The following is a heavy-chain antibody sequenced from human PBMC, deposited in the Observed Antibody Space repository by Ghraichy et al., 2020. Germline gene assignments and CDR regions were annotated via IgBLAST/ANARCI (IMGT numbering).Heavy chain of an antibody. CDR1: GFIFNYYS. Sequence: GGSLRLSCAASGFIFNYYSMNWVRQAPGKGLEWVSSISRSSDSIHYADSVRGRFTISRDNAKNTLYLQMNGLRAEDTAVYYCARWRGGTGWYRGDYWGQGTLVTVSS. J-gene: IGHJ4*02. V-gene: IGHV3-21*01. D-gene: IGHD6-19*01. CDR3: ARWRGGTGWYRGDY. CDR2: ISRSSDSI.